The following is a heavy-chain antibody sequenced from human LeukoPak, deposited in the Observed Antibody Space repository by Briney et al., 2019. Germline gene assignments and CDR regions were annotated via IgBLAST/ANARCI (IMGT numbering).Heavy chain of an antibody. J-gene: IGHJ4*02. CDR2: ITWNGFST. Sequence: QSGGSLRLSCEASGFTFDDYAMHWVRQTPEKGLEWLGLITWNGFSTYYADSVRGRFTISRDNSKNSLYLQMNSLSTDDTALYYCAKDYGYSNDWYLIDYWGQGTLVTVSS. V-gene: IGHV3-43D*03. CDR1: GFTFDDYA. D-gene: IGHD6-19*01. CDR3: AKDYGYSNDWYLIDY.